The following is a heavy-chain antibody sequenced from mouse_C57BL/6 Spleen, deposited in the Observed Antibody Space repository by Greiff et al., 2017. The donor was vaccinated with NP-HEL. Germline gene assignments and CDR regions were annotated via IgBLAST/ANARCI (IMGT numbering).Heavy chain of an antibody. D-gene: IGHD2-2*01. Sequence: EVQLQQSGPELVKPGASVKIPCKASGYTFTDYNMDWVKQSHGKSLEWIGDINPNNGGTIYNQKFKGKATLTVDKSSSTAYMELRSLTSEDTAVYYCARDKDYGYDGGNYAMDYWGQGTSVTVSS. V-gene: IGHV1-18*01. J-gene: IGHJ4*01. CDR1: GYTFTDYN. CDR3: ARDKDYGYDGGNYAMDY. CDR2: INPNNGGT.